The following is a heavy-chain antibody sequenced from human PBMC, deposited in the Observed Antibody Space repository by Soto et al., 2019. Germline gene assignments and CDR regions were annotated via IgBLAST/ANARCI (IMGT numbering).Heavy chain of an antibody. V-gene: IGHV2-5*02. CDR1: GFSLTTSGVG. D-gene: IGHD3-3*01. CDR3: AHRVLRTVFGLVTTTAIYFDF. CDR2: IYWDDDN. J-gene: IGHJ4*02. Sequence: QITLNESGPTQVKPRQTLTLTCTFSGFSLTTSGVGVGWIRQSPGKAPEWLALIYWDDDNRYSPSLKSRLTNTKDTYKNLVVLTMADMDPADTATYYCAHRVLRTVFGLVTTTAIYFDFWGQGTPVAVSS.